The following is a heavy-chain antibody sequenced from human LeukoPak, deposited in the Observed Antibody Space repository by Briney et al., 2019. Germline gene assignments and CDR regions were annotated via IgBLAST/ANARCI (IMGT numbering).Heavy chain of an antibody. V-gene: IGHV3-48*04. CDR1: GFTFSGYS. D-gene: IGHD3-3*01. Sequence: PGRSLRLSCAASGFTFSGYSMNWVRQAPGKGLEWVSYISGTSGTIYNADSVTGRFTISRDNAKNSLYLQMNSLRAEDTALYFCARGQGDFWSGSYYYYYMDVWGKGTTVTVSS. CDR2: ISGTSGTI. J-gene: IGHJ6*03. CDR3: ARGQGDFWSGSYYYYYMDV.